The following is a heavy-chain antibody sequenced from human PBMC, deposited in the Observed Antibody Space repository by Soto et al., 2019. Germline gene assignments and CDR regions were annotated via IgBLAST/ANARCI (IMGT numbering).Heavy chain of an antibody. CDR3: ARLDSSGYHLVDY. V-gene: IGHV5-51*01. J-gene: IGHJ4*02. CDR2: IYPGDSET. Sequence: GGSLKISCKGSGYSFTSYWIGLVRQMPGKGLEWMGTIYPGDSETTYSPSFQGQVTISADKSIRTAHLQWTSLKASDTAMYYCARLDSSGYHLVDYWGQGTLVTVYS. D-gene: IGHD3-22*01. CDR1: GYSFTSYW.